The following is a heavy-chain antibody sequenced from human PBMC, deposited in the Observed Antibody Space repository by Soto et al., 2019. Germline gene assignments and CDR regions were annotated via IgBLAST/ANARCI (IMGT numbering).Heavy chain of an antibody. CDR1: AYTFTDYY. J-gene: IGHJ5*02. CDR3: ARALPEIRMMEGGSFDP. Sequence: ASVKVSCKASAYTFTDYYIHWVRQAPGQGLEWMGWINPNSGGSYFAQKFLGRVTMTRDTSITTAYMELSRLRSDDTAVYYCARALPEIRMMEGGSFDPWGQGTVVPVSS. CDR2: INPNSGGS. D-gene: IGHD1-1*01. V-gene: IGHV1-2*02.